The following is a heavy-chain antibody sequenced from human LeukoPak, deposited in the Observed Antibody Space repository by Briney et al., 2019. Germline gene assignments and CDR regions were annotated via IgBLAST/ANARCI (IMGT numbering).Heavy chain of an antibody. D-gene: IGHD3-10*01. CDR3: ARDLTVPGLSYYYYGMDV. J-gene: IGHJ6*02. V-gene: IGHV3-21*01. CDR2: ISSSSYI. CDR1: GFTFSSYS. Sequence: TGGSLRLSCAASGFTFSSYSMNWVRQAPGKGLEWVSSISSSSYIYYADSVKGRFTISRDNAKNSLYLQMNSLRAEDTAVYYCARDLTVPGLSYYYYGMDVWGQGTTVTVSS.